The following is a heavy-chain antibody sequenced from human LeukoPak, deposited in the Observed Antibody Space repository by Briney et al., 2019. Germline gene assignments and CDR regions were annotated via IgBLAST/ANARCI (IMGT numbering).Heavy chain of an antibody. CDR3: ARTKTRNYYFDY. Sequence: SETLSLTCAVYGGSFSGYYWSWIRQPPGKGLEWIGEINHSGSTNYNPSLKSRVTRSVDTSKNQFSLKLSSVTAADTAVYYCARTKTRNYYFDYWGQGTLVTVSS. J-gene: IGHJ4*02. CDR2: INHSGST. V-gene: IGHV4-34*01. CDR1: GGSFSGYY. D-gene: IGHD4-4*01.